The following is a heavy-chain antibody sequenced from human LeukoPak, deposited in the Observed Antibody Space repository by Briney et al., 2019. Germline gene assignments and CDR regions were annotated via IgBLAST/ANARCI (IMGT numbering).Heavy chain of an antibody. CDR2: IKQDGSEK. CDR3: ARAHPTYYYDSSGSFYFDY. D-gene: IGHD3-22*01. J-gene: IGHJ4*02. Sequence: PGGSLRLSCAASGFTFSSYWMSWVRQAPGKGLEWVASIKQDGSEKYYVDSVKGRFTISRDNAKNSLYLQMNSLRAEDTAVYYCARAHPTYYYDSSGSFYFDYWGQGTLVTVSS. V-gene: IGHV3-7*01. CDR1: GFTFSSYW.